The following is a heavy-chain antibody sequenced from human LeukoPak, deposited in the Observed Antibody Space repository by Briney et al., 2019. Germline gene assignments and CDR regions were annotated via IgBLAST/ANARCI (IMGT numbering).Heavy chain of an antibody. D-gene: IGHD2-2*02. Sequence: ASVKVSCKAFGYTFASYAIHWARQAPGQRLEWMGWINAGYDNTKYSQKFQGRVTITRDTSATTAYMELSSLRSEDTAVYYCAGSYCTTTDCYTWFDPWGQGTLVTVSS. J-gene: IGHJ5*02. CDR2: INAGYDNT. CDR1: GYTFASYA. V-gene: IGHV1-3*01. CDR3: AGSYCTTTDCYTWFDP.